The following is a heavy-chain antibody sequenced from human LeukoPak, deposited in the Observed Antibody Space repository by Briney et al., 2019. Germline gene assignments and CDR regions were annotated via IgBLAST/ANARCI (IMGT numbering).Heavy chain of an antibody. J-gene: IGHJ4*02. CDR2: IKQDGGEK. CDR3: ARYDRGFWSGLGFDY. Sequence: GGSLRLSCAASGFTFSSYWMSWVRQAPGKGLEWVANIKQDGGEKYHVDSVKGRFTISRDNAKNSLYLQMNSLRAEDTAVYYCARYDRGFWSGLGFDYWGQGTLVTVSS. V-gene: IGHV3-7*01. CDR1: GFTFSSYW. D-gene: IGHD3-3*01.